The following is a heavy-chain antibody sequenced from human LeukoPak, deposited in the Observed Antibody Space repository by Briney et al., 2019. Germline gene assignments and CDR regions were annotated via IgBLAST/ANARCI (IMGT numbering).Heavy chain of an antibody. Sequence: GGSLRLSCTASGFTFDDYAMHWVRQAPGKGLEWVSLISGDGGSTYYADSVKGRFTVSRDNSKNSLYLQMNSLRTADAPLYYCARMRPYYYDSSGYFDYWGQGTLVTVSS. CDR3: ARMRPYYYDSSGYFDY. J-gene: IGHJ4*02. V-gene: IGHV3-43*02. CDR1: GFTFDDYA. D-gene: IGHD3-22*01. CDR2: ISGDGGST.